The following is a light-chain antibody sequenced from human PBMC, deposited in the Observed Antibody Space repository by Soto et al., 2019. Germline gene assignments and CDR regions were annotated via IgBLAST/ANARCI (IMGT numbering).Light chain of an antibody. CDR1: QSISTW. CDR3: QQYKNWPPPT. Sequence: DIQMTQSPSSVSASVGDRVTITCRASQSISTWVAWYQQKPGKAPKLLIYAASRLQSGVPSRFSGSGSGTDFTLSISSLQPEDFAVYYCQQYKNWPPPTFGGGTKVQIK. CDR2: AAS. J-gene: IGKJ4*01. V-gene: IGKV1-12*01.